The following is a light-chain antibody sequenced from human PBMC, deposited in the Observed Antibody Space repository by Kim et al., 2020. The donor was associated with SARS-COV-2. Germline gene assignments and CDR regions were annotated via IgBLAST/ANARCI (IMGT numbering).Light chain of an antibody. CDR1: QYISKT. Sequence: ASVGDKITITCRASQYISKTVAWFQQTPGKAPKSLIYDVSNLQSGVPSKFSGSGSGTDFTLTISSLQPEDFATYYCLQYKSYPITFGHGTRLEIK. V-gene: IGKV1-16*02. J-gene: IGKJ5*01. CDR2: DVS. CDR3: LQYKSYPIT.